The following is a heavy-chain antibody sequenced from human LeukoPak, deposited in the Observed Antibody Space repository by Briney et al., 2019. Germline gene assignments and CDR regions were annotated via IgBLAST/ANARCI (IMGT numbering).Heavy chain of an antibody. CDR1: GVSISSGDYY. CDR3: ARSPLTYYYDSSGYRWGAFDI. D-gene: IGHD3-22*01. J-gene: IGHJ3*02. CDR2: IYHSGST. Sequence: SETLSLNCTVSGVSISSGDYYWGWIRQPPGKGLECIGSIYHSGSTYYNPSLESRVTISVDTSKNQFSLKLSSVTAADTAVYYCARSPLTYYYDSSGYRWGAFDIWGQGTMVTVSS. V-gene: IGHV4-38-2*02.